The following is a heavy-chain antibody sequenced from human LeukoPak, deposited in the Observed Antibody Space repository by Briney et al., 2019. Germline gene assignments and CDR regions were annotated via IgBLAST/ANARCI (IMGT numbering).Heavy chain of an antibody. CDR1: GYSISSGYY. CDR3: ARKLYGDYRFDY. D-gene: IGHD4-17*01. CDR2: IYHSGSA. V-gene: IGHV4-38-2*01. Sequence: PSETPSLTCAVPGYSISSGYYWGWIRQPPGKGLEWIGSIYHSGSAYYNPSLKSRVTISVDTSKNQFSLKLSSVTAADTAVYYCARKLYGDYRFDYWGQGTLVTVSS. J-gene: IGHJ4*02.